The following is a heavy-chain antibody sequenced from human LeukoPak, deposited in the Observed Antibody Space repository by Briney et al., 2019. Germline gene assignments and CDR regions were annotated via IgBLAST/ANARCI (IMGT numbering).Heavy chain of an antibody. CDR2: ISGSGGST. CDR1: GFTFSSYA. J-gene: IGHJ4*02. D-gene: IGHD6-19*01. V-gene: IGHV3-23*01. Sequence: GGSLRLSCAASGFTFSSYAMSWVCQAPGKGLEWVSAISGSGGSTYYADSVKGRFTISRDNSKNTLYLQMNSLRAEDTAVYYCAKDPRGSGWYYFDYWGQGTLVTVSS. CDR3: AKDPRGSGWYYFDY.